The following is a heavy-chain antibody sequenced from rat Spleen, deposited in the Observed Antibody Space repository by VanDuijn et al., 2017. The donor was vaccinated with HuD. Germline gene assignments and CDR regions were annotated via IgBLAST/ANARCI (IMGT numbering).Heavy chain of an antibody. D-gene: IGHD1-12*01. Sequence: EVQLVESGGGLVQPGRSMKLSCAASGFTFSNYDMAWVRQAPTKGLEWVASISYDGSSTYYRDSVKGRFTISRDNAKSTLYLQMDSLRSEDTATYYCTTQRDSYAHVFDYWGQGVMVTVSS. CDR1: GFTFSNYD. CDR2: ISYDGSST. CDR3: TTQRDSYAHVFDY. J-gene: IGHJ2*01. V-gene: IGHV5-20*01.